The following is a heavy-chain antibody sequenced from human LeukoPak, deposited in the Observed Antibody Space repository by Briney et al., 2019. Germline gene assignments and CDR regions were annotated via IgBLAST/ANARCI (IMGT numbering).Heavy chain of an antibody. CDR1: GGSISSSNW. V-gene: IGHV4-4*02. D-gene: IGHD5-18*01. Sequence: PSETLSLTCAVSGGSISSSNWWSWVRQPPGKGLEWIGEVYHSGSTNYNPSLKSRVTISIDKSKNQFSLNLSSVTAADTAVYYCAARIYSYGPVDYWGQGTLVTVSS. CDR3: AARIYSYGPVDY. J-gene: IGHJ4*02. CDR2: VYHSGST.